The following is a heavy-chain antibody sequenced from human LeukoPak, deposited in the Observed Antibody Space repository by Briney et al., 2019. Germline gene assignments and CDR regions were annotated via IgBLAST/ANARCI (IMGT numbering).Heavy chain of an antibody. CDR1: GGTFSSYA. J-gene: IGHJ4*02. D-gene: IGHD5-18*01. CDR3: ASKRGYSYGSPH. V-gene: IGHV1-18*01. CDR2: ISAYNGNT. Sequence: ASVKVSCKASGGTFSSYAISWVRQAPGQGLEWMGWISAYNGNTNYAQKLQGRVTMTTDTSTSTAYMELRSLRFDDTAVYYCASKRGYSYGSPHWGQGTLVTVSS.